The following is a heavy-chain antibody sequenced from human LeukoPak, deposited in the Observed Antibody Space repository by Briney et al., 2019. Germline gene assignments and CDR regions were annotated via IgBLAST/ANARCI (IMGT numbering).Heavy chain of an antibody. J-gene: IGHJ4*02. CDR3: AKNEGRGVTNPNLFDY. D-gene: IGHD3-10*01. CDR1: GGTFSYYA. Sequence: SVKVSCKASGGTFSYYAISWVRQAPGRGLEWMGGIIPMFGTANYAQKFQGRVTITADEPTSTAYMELSSLRSEDTAIYYCAKNEGRGVTNPNLFDYWGQGTLVTVSS. V-gene: IGHV1-69*13. CDR2: IIPMFGTA.